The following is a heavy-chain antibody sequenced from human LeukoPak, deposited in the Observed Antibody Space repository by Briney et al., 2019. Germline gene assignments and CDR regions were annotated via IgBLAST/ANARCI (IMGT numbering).Heavy chain of an antibody. J-gene: IGHJ4*02. Sequence: SETLSLTCAVSGVSFDDYYWSWVRQTPGKGLEWLGEINHSGYTNDSPSRKSRVTLSIDTSRKQFSLNLGSVAVADAGIYYCTRMTTGHDYWGQGTLVTASS. CDR3: TRMTTGHDY. V-gene: IGHV4-34*01. D-gene: IGHD4-17*01. CDR1: GVSFDDYY. CDR2: INHSGYT.